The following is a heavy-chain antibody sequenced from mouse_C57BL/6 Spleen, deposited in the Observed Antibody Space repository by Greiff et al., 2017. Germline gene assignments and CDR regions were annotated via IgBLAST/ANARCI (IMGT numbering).Heavy chain of an antibody. CDR2: ISDGGSYT. D-gene: IGHD3-2*02. Sequence: EVQGVESGGGLVKPGGSLKLSCAASGFTFSSYAMSWVRQTPEKRLEWVATISDGGSYTYYPDNVKGRFTSSRDNAKNNLYMQMSHLKSEDTAMYYCAGDSSGYVGFAYWGQGTLVTVSA. CDR3: AGDSSGYVGFAY. CDR1: GFTFSSYA. V-gene: IGHV5-4*01. J-gene: IGHJ3*01.